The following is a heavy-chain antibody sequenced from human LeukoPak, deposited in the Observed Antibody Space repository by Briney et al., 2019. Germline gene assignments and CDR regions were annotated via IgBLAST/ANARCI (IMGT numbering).Heavy chain of an antibody. CDR1: GGSISSYY. V-gene: IGHV4-59*01. CDR2: IYYSGST. Sequence: SETLSLTCTVSGGSISSYYWSWIRQPPGKGLEWIGYIYYSGSTNYNPSLKSRVTISVDTSKNQFSLKLSSVTAADTAVYYCAREVRVERFLGWTPGGWFDPWGQGTLVTVSS. D-gene: IGHD3-3*01. CDR3: AREVRVERFLGWTPGGWFDP. J-gene: IGHJ5*02.